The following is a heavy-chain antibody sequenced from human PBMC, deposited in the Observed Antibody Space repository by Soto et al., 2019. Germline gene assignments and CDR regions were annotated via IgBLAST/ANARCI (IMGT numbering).Heavy chain of an antibody. CDR2: IYSGGST. V-gene: IGHV3-53*01. CDR3: AREYRSSSAFGY. D-gene: IGHD6-13*01. CDR1: GFTVSSNY. J-gene: IGHJ4*02. Sequence: QAGGSLRLSXAASGFTVSSNYMSWVRQAPGKGLEWVSVIYSGGSTYYADSVKGRFTISRDNSKNTLYLQMNSLRAEDTPVYYCAREYRSSSAFGYWGQGTLVTVSS.